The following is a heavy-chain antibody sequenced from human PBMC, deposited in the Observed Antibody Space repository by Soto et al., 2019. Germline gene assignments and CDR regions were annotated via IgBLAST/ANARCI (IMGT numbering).Heavy chain of an antibody. V-gene: IGHV3-23*01. CDR2: ISGSGGST. CDR3: AKRRPTYYYDSSGYWPFDY. J-gene: IGHJ4*02. D-gene: IGHD3-22*01. Sequence: GGSLRLSCAASGFTFSSYAMSWVRQAPGKGLEWVSAISGSGGSTYYADSVKGRFTISRDNSKDTLYLQMNSLRAEDTAVYYCAKRRPTYYYDSSGYWPFDYWGQGTLVTVSS. CDR1: GFTFSSYA.